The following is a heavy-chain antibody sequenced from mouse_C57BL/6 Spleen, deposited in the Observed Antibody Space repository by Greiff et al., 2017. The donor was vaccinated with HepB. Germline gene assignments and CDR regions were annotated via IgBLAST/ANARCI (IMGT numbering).Heavy chain of an antibody. CDR3: AREKEVYDGYYVGFAY. V-gene: IGHV1-59*01. CDR2: IDPSDSYT. J-gene: IGHJ3*01. Sequence: QVQLQQPGAELVRPGTSVKLSCKASGYTFTSYWMHWVKQRPGQGLEWIGVIDPSDSYTNYNQKFKGKATLTVDTSSSTAYMQLSSLTSEDSAVYYCAREKEVYDGYYVGFAYWGQGTLVTVSA. D-gene: IGHD2-3*01. CDR1: GYTFTSYW.